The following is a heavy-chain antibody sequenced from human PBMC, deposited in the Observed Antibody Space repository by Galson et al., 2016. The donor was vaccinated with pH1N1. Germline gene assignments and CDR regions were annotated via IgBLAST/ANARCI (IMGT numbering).Heavy chain of an antibody. CDR2: ISGGGATT. V-gene: IGHV3-23*01. Sequence: RQAPGKGLQWLSAISGGGATTYYIDSVKGRFAISRDNSKNTLYLEMNSLKAEDTALYYCVKYDSSGYYYGRLVNWGQGTLVTVSS. D-gene: IGHD3-22*01. CDR3: VKYDSSGYYYGRLVN. J-gene: IGHJ4*02.